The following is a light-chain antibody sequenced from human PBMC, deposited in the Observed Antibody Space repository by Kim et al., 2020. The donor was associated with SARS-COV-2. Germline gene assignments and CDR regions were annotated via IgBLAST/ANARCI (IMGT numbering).Light chain of an antibody. Sequence: VSPGQKGSITCSGDKLGNKYVCWYQKKAGQSPVLVIHQNTKRPSGIPERFSGYNSGNTATLTISGTQPIDEADYYCQAWDSNTVVFGGGTQLTVL. J-gene: IGLJ2*01. CDR2: QNT. CDR3: QAWDSNTVV. V-gene: IGLV3-1*01. CDR1: KLGNKY.